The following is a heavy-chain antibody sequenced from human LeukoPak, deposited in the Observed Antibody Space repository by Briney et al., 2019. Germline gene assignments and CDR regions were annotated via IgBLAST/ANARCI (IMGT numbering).Heavy chain of an antibody. J-gene: IGHJ4*02. CDR3: ARKESWQRPEDY. Sequence: GESLKISCKGSGYSFTNYWIGWVRQRPGKGLEWMGAIYPDDSDTRYSPSFQGQVTISADRSITTAYLQWSSLKASDTAIYYCARKESWQRPEDYWGQGTLVTVSS. CDR1: GYSFTNYW. CDR2: IYPDDSDT. D-gene: IGHD6-25*01. V-gene: IGHV5-51*01.